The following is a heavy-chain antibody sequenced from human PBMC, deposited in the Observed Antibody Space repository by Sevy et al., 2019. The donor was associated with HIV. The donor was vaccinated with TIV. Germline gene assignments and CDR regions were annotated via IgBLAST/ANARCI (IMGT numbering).Heavy chain of an antibody. J-gene: IGHJ4*02. V-gene: IGHV1-24*01. CDR2: FDPEDGET. Sequence: ASVKVSCKVSGYTLTELSMHWVRQAPGKGLEWMGGFDPEDGETIYAQKFQGRVTMTEDTSTDTAYMELSSLRSEDTAVYYCATGSGFDSVAGRLPFDYWGQRTLVTVSS. CDR1: GYTLTELS. D-gene: IGHD6-19*01. CDR3: ATGSGFDSVAGRLPFDY.